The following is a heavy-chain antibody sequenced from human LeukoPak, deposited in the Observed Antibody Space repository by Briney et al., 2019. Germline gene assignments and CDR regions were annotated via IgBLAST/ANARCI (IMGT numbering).Heavy chain of an antibody. CDR2: INPNSGGT. CDR1: GYTFTGYY. CDR3: ARGLNYGDFGLDY. V-gene: IGHV1-2*02. D-gene: IGHD4-17*01. J-gene: IGHJ4*02. Sequence: ASVKVSCKASGYTFTGYYMHWVRQAPGLGLEWMGWINPNSGGTNYAQKFQGRVTMTRDTSISTAYMELSRLRSDDTAVYYCARGLNYGDFGLDYWGQGTLVTVSS.